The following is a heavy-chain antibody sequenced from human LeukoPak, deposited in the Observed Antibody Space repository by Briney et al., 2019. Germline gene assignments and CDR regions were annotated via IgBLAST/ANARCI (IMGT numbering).Heavy chain of an antibody. CDR3: AKRVGGVNNFDY. CDR1: GFTFSSYA. V-gene: IGHV3-23*01. D-gene: IGHD3-16*01. CDR2: ISGSGGTT. Sequence: PGGSLRLSCAASGFTFSSYAMNWVRQAPGKGLEWVSVISGSGGTTYYADSVKGRFTISRGNSKNMLYLQMNSLRAEDTAVYYCAKRVGGVNNFDYWGQGTLVTVSS. J-gene: IGHJ4*02.